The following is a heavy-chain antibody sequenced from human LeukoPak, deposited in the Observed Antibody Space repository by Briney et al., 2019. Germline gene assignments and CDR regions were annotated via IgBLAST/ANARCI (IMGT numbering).Heavy chain of an antibody. D-gene: IGHD6-19*01. CDR3: ARAYSSGWYYFDY. V-gene: IGHV4-59*08. CDR2: IYYSGST. J-gene: IGHJ4*02. Sequence: SETLSLTCAVYGGSFSGYYWSWIRQPPGKGLEWIGYIYYSGSTNYNPSFKSRVTMSVDTSKNQFSLKLSSVTAADTAVYYCARAYSSGWYYFDYWGQGTLVTVSS. CDR1: GGSFSGYY.